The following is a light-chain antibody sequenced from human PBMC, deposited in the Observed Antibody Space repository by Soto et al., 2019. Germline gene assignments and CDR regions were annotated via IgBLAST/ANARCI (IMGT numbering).Light chain of an antibody. CDR2: GAS. Sequence: EIVLTQSPCTLSLSPGERATLSCRASQSVSSSYLAWYQQKPGQATRLLIYGASSRATGIPDRFSGSGSGTDFTLTISRLEPEDFAVYYCQQYGSSPLTFGQGTKVEIK. J-gene: IGKJ1*01. V-gene: IGKV3-20*01. CDR3: QQYGSSPLT. CDR1: QSVSSSY.